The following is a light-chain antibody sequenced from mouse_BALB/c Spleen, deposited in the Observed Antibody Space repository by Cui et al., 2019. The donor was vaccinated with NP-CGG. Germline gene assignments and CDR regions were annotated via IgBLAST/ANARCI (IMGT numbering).Light chain of an antibody. CDR2: GTN. CDR1: TGAVTTSNY. J-gene: IGLJ1*01. Sequence: QDVVTQESALTTSPGETVTLTCRSSTGAVTTSNYANWVQEKPDHLFTGLIGGTNNRAPGVSARFSGSLIGDKAVLTITGAQTEDEAIYFCALWYSNHWVFGGGTKLTVL. CDR3: ALWYSNHWV. V-gene: IGLV1*01.